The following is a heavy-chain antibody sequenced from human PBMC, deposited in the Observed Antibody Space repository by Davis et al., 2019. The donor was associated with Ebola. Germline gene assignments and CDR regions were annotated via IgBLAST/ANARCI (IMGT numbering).Heavy chain of an antibody. D-gene: IGHD2-2*01. V-gene: IGHV4-59*01. CDR3: ARGGIVLVPAAILDYYYYYGMDV. CDR1: GGSISSYY. CDR2: IYYSGST. Sequence: SETLSLTCTVSGGSISSYYWSWIRQPPGKGLEWIGYIYYSGSTNYNPSLKSRVTISVDTSKNQFSLKLSSVTAADTAVYYCARGGIVLVPAAILDYYYYYGMDVWGKGTTVTVSS. J-gene: IGHJ6*04.